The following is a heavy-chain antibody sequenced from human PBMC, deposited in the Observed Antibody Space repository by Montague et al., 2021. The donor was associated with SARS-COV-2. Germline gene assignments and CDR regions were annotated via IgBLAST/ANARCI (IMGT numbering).Heavy chain of an antibody. CDR2: TYYRSKWYN. CDR3: ASPPGHGSGTYIRAYDY. V-gene: IGHV6-1*01. D-gene: IGHD3-10*01. CDR1: GDSVSSNSAA. Sequence: CAISGDSVSSNSAAWNWIRQSPSRGLEWLGRTYYRSKWYNDYAVSVKSRITINPDTSKNQFSLQLNSVTPEDTAVYYCASPPGHGSGTYIRAYDYWGQGTLVTVSS. J-gene: IGHJ4*02.